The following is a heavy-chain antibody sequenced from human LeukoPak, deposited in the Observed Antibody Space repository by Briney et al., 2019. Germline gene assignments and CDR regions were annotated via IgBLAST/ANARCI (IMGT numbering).Heavy chain of an antibody. CDR1: GGSISSSSYY. Sequence: SETLSLTCTVSGGSISSSSYYWGWIRQPPGKGLEWIGSIYYSGSTYYNPSLKSRVTISVDTSKNQFSLKLSSVTAADMAVYYCARAAIVVVPAATFDYWGQGTLVTVSS. D-gene: IGHD2-2*01. J-gene: IGHJ4*02. V-gene: IGHV4-39*07. CDR2: IYYSGST. CDR3: ARAAIVVVPAATFDY.